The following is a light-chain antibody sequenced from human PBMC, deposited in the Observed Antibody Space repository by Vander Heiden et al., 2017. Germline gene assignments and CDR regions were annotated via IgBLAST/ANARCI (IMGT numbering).Light chain of an antibody. J-gene: IGKJ1*01. CDR1: QSISSW. CDR3: QQYNSYSGT. CDR2: KAS. Sequence: DIQMPKSPSTETASVGGRVTITGRASQSISSWLAWYQQKPGKAPKLLIYKASSLESGVPSRFSGSGSGTEFTLTISSLQADDFATYFCQQYNSYSGTFGQGTKVEIK. V-gene: IGKV1-5*03.